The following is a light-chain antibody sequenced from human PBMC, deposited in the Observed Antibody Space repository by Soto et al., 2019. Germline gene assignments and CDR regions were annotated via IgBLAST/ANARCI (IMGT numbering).Light chain of an antibody. CDR2: GAS. CDR1: QSINNNY. Sequence: EIVLTQSPGTLSLSPGERATLSCRASQSINNNYLAWFQQKPGQAPRLLIHGASIRATAIPDRFSGSASGTDFTLTISRLEPEDFAVYYCQQHGSSPWTFGHGTKVDIK. V-gene: IGKV3-20*01. CDR3: QQHGSSPWT. J-gene: IGKJ1*01.